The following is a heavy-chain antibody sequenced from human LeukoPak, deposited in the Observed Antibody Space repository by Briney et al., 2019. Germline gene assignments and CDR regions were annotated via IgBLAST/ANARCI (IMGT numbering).Heavy chain of an antibody. V-gene: IGHV3-21*01. J-gene: IGHJ4*02. CDR3: ARDGEDTAMASFDY. CDR1: GFTFSSYS. CDR2: ISSSSSYI. Sequence: GGSLRLSCAASGFTFSSYSMNWVRQAPGEGLEWVSSISSSSSYIYYADSVKGRFTISRDNAKNSLYLQMNSLRAEDTAVYYCARDGEDTAMASFDYWGQGTLVTVSS. D-gene: IGHD5-18*01.